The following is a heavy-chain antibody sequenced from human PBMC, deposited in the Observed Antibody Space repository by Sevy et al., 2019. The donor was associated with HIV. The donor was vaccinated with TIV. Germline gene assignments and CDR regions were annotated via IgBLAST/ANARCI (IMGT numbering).Heavy chain of an antibody. D-gene: IGHD1-26*01. Sequence: ASVKVSCKTSGYTFTDYGISWVRQAPGQGLEWMAWINPSDGNTNYSQRLQGRVTMTTDTSTSTAYMELWSLRSDDTAVYYCARDVTGSYYVDYWGQGTLVTDSS. CDR1: GYTFTDYG. V-gene: IGHV1-18*01. J-gene: IGHJ4*02. CDR3: ARDVTGSYYVDY. CDR2: INPSDGNT.